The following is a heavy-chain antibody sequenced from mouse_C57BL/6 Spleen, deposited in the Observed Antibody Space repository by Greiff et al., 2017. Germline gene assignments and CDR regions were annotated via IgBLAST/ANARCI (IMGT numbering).Heavy chain of an antibody. D-gene: IGHD1-1*01. CDR2: IYPSDSET. V-gene: IGHV1-61*01. CDR3: ARLQYYGSSDY. CDR1: GYTFTSYW. Sequence: QVQLQQPGAELVRPGSSVKLSCKASGYTFTSYWMDWVKQRPGQGLEWIGNIYPSDSETHYNQKFKDKATLTVDKSSSTAYMQLSSLTSEDSAVYYCARLQYYGSSDYWGQGTTLTVSA. J-gene: IGHJ2*01.